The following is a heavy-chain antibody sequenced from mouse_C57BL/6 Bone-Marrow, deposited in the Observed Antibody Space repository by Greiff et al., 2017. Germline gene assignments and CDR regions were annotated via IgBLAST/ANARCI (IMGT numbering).Heavy chain of an antibody. V-gene: IGHV1-26*01. CDR2: INPNNGGT. J-gene: IGHJ2*01. D-gene: IGHD2-3*01. Sequence: VQLQQSGPELVKPGASVKISCKASGYTFTDYYMNWVKQSPGKSLEWIGDINPNNGGTSYNQKFKGKATLTVDKSSSTAYMELRSLTSEDSAVYYCARDGYFFGYWGQGTTLTVSS. CDR3: ARDGYFFGY. CDR1: GYTFTDYY.